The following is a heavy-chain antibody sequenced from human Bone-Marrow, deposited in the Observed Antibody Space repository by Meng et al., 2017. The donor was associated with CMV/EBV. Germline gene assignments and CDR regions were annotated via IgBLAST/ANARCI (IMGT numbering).Heavy chain of an antibody. V-gene: IGHV1-46*01. CDR1: GYNLARYY. CDR3: ARGYYFDY. CDR2: IDPGAGST. Sequence: ASVKVSCKASGYNLARYYIHWVRQAPGRVLEWMGIIDPGAGSTTYAQKFQNRVAMTRDTSASTVYMELSSMTADDTAISVRARGYYFDYWGQGTLVTVSS. J-gene: IGHJ4*02.